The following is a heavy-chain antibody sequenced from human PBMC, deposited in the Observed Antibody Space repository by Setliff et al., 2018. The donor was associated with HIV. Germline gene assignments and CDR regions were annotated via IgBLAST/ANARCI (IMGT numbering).Heavy chain of an antibody. Sequence: GGSLRLSCAASGFTVSSNYMSWVRQAPGKGLEWVSVIYSGGSTYYADSVKGRFTISRDNSKNELYLQMNNLRAEDTAVYYGARAGGSSWYAAYFDYWGQGTLVTVSS. D-gene: IGHD6-13*01. V-gene: IGHV3-53*01. CDR2: IYSGGST. CDR3: ARAGGSSWYAAYFDY. J-gene: IGHJ4*02. CDR1: GFTVSSNY.